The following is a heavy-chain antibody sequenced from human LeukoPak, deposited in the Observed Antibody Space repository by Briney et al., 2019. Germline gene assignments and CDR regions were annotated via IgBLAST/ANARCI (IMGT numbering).Heavy chain of an antibody. CDR3: ARSRITMVRGVIIPPPHWFDP. V-gene: IGHV4-39*07. CDR2: IYYSGST. Sequence: SETLSLTCTVSGGSISSSSYYWGWIRQPPGKGLEWIGSIYYSGSTYYNPSLKSRVTISVDTSKNQFSLKLSSVTAADTAVYYCARSRITMVRGVIIPPPHWFDPWGQGTLVTVSS. D-gene: IGHD3-10*01. J-gene: IGHJ5*02. CDR1: GGSISSSSYY.